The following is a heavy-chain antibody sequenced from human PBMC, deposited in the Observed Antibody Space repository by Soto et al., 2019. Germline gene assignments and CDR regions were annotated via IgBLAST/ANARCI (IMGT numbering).Heavy chain of an antibody. Sequence: PGESLKISCKGSGYSFTSYWIGWVRQMPGKGLEWMGIIYPGDSDTRYSPSFQGQVTISADKSISTAYLQWSSLKASDTAMYYCARHKSGDCSGGSCYSVTYYYGMDVWGQGTTVTVSS. V-gene: IGHV5-51*01. CDR2: IYPGDSDT. J-gene: IGHJ6*02. CDR1: GYSFTSYW. D-gene: IGHD2-15*01. CDR3: ARHKSGDCSGGSCYSVTYYYGMDV.